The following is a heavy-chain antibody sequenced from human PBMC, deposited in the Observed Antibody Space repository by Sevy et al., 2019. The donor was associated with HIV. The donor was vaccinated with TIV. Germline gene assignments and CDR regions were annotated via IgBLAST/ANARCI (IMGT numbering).Heavy chain of an antibody. V-gene: IGHV3-23*01. CDR3: AKPNWNFRADWFDT. D-gene: IGHD1-7*01. Sequence: GGSLRLSCKVTGITSGAFAMSWVRQTPVKGLEWISSISGSGGLTHYADSVKGRFTISRDKSKGTVDLEMNNLRGDDTAVYYCAKPNWNFRADWFDTWGQGTLVTVSS. J-gene: IGHJ5*02. CDR2: ISGSGGLT. CDR1: GITSGAFA.